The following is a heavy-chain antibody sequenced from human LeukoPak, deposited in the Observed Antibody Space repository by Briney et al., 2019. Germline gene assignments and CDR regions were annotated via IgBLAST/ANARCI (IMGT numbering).Heavy chain of an antibody. CDR3: ARDLEAYCSSTSCYPPRYYYGIDV. CDR1: GYTFTSYA. CDR2: INAGNGNT. J-gene: IGHJ6*04. V-gene: IGHV1-3*01. Sequence: ASVKVSCKASGYTFTSYAMHWVRQAPGQRLEWMGWINAGNGNTNYSQKFQGRVTITRDTSASTAYMELSSLRSEDTAVYYCARDLEAYCSSTSCYPPRYYYGIDVWGKGTTVTVSS. D-gene: IGHD2-2*01.